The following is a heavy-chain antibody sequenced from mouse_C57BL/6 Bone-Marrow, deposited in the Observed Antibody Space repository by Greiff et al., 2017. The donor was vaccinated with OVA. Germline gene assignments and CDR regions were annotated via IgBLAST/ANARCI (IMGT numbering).Heavy chain of an antibody. J-gene: IGHJ4*01. CDR3: ARGNYGNYFYAMDY. D-gene: IGHD2-1*01. CDR1: GYTFTSYG. CDR2: IYPRSGNT. V-gene: IGHV1-81*01. Sequence: QVQLQQSGAELARPGASVKLSCKASGYTFTSYGISWVKQRPGQGLEWIGEIYPRSGNTYYNEKFKGKATLTADKSSSTAYMELRSLTSEDSAVYFCARGNYGNYFYAMDYWGQGTSVTVSS.